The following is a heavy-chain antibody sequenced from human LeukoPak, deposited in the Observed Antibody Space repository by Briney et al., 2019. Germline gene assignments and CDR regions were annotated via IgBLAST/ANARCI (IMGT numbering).Heavy chain of an antibody. CDR1: GFTFSSYA. CDR2: ISGSGGGT. D-gene: IGHD3-9*01. CDR3: AKDSDSYYDILIGYPYFDY. J-gene: IGHJ4*02. V-gene: IGHV3-23*01. Sequence: QPGGSLRLSCAASGFTFSSYAMRWVRQAPGKGLEWVSGISGSGGGTNYADSVKGRFTISRDNSKNTLYLQMNSLRAEDTAVYYCAKDSDSYYDILIGYPYFDYWGQGTLVTVSS.